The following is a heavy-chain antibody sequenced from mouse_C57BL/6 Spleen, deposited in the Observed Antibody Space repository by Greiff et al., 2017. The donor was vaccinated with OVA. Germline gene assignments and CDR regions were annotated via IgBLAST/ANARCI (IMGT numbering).Heavy chain of an antibody. CDR2: ISNGGGST. CDR1: GFTFSDYY. V-gene: IGHV5-12*01. Sequence: EVQGVESGGGLVQPGGSLKLSCAASGFTFSDYYMYWVRQTPEKRLEWVAYISNGGGSTYYPDTVKGRFTISRDNAKNTLYLQMSRLKSEDTAMYYCARHNYVENAMDYWGQGTSVTVSS. J-gene: IGHJ4*01. D-gene: IGHD2-1*01. CDR3: ARHNYVENAMDY.